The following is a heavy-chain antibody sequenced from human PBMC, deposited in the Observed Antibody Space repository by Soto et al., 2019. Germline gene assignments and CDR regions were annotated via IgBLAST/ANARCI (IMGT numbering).Heavy chain of an antibody. Sequence: ASVKVSCKASGYTFTSYGISWVRQAPGQGLEWMGWISAYNGNTNYTQKLQGRVTMTTDTSTSTAYMELRSLRSDDTAVYYCARGGQANWGSTNAFDIWGQGTMVTVSS. CDR2: ISAYNGNT. CDR1: GYTFTSYG. V-gene: IGHV1-18*01. CDR3: ARGGQANWGSTNAFDI. J-gene: IGHJ3*02. D-gene: IGHD7-27*01.